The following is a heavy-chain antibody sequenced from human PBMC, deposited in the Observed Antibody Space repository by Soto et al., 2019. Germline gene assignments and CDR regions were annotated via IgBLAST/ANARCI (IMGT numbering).Heavy chain of an antibody. CDR2: VDYSGNT. Sequence: PSETLSLTCTVSGSSISSSRGYFWGWVRQPPGKGLEWIGSVDYSGNTYYNPSLQSRVTISADTSKNQFSLKVTSVTAADAALYYCARDFFDSSDYTTSWFDPWGPGTLVTVSS. J-gene: IGHJ5*02. CDR3: ARDFFDSSDYTTSWFDP. V-gene: IGHV4-39*02. D-gene: IGHD3-22*01. CDR1: GSSISSSRGYF.